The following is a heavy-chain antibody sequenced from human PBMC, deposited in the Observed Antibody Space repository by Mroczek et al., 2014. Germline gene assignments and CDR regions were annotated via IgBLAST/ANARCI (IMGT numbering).Heavy chain of an antibody. CDR2: INPNSGGT. V-gene: IGHV1-2*02. CDR1: GYTFTGYY. J-gene: IGHJ3*02. Sequence: VQLQQSGAEVKKPGASVKVSCKASGYTFTGYYMHWVRQAPGQGLEWMGWINPNSGGTNYAQKFQGRVTMTRDTSISTAYMELSRLRSDDTAVYYCAATLRGYYDSSGYSDAFDIWGQGTMVTVSS. CDR3: AATLRGYYDSSGYSDAFDI. D-gene: IGHD3-22*01.